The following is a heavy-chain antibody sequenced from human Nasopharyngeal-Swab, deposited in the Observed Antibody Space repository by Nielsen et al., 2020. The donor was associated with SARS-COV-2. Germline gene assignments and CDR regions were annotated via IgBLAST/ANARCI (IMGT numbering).Heavy chain of an antibody. CDR3: ASLIAAADSRAFDY. D-gene: IGHD6-13*01. V-gene: IGHV4-39*01. Sequence: SETLSLTCTVSGGSISSSSYYWGWIRQPPGKGLEWIGSIYYSGSTYYNPSLKSRVTISVDTSKNRFSLKLSSVTAADTAVFYCASLIAAADSRAFDYWGQGTLVTVSS. CDR2: IYYSGST. CDR1: GGSISSSSYY. J-gene: IGHJ4*02.